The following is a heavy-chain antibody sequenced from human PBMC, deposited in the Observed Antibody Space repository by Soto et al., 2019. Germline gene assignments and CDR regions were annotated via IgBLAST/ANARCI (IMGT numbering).Heavy chain of an antibody. CDR1: GGSISSYY. CDR3: ARDPSIVGATIRSGWWFDP. J-gene: IGHJ5*02. D-gene: IGHD1-26*01. CDR2: IYYSGST. Sequence: PWETLSLTCTVSGGSISSYYWSWIRQPPGKGLEWIGYIYYSGSTNYNPSLKSRVTISVDTSKNQFSLKLSSVTAADTAVYYCARDPSIVGATIRSGWWFDPWGQGTLVTVSS. V-gene: IGHV4-59*01.